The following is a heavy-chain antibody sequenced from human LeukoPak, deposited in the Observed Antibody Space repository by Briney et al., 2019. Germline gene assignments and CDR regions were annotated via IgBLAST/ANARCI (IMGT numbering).Heavy chain of an antibody. CDR1: GFTFTDYS. CDR2: IGGLGTYI. J-gene: IGHJ4*02. CDR3: VRDLD. V-gene: IGHV3-21*01. Sequence: GGSLRLSCAASGFTFTDYSMNWVRQAPGKGLEWVSSIGGLGTYIYYADSVKGQFTISRDNARNSVFLQMSSLRAEDTAVYYCVRDLDWGQGTLVTVSS.